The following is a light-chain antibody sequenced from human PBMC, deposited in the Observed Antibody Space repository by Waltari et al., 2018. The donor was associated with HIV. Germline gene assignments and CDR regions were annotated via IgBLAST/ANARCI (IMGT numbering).Light chain of an antibody. V-gene: IGLV2-11*01. CDR1: TNDVGAYNY. CDR2: DPI. J-gene: IGLJ1*01. CDR3: CSSAGKYTFV. Sequence: QSALTQSRQVSGSPGQSITISCTGTTNDVGAYNYVSWYQQHPGRAPKLLIFDPIKRPSGVPDRFSGSKSGNTASLTISGLQAEDEADYYCCSSAGKYTFVFGTGTKVTVL.